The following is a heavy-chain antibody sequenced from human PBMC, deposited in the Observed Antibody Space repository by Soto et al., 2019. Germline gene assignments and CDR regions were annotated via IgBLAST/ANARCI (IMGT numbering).Heavy chain of an antibody. Sequence: SETLSLTFTVSGGSIRSGGYSWCWIRQPPGKGLEWIGYMLYSGSTYHNPSLKSRVTISVDKSKNPLSLQMSTVTAADTAVYYCAKEKPGEGAKDAIDYWGQGTLVTVSS. J-gene: IGHJ4*02. CDR2: MLYSGST. CDR1: GGSIRSGGYS. V-gene: IGHV4-39*07. D-gene: IGHD2-21*01. CDR3: AKEKPGEGAKDAIDY.